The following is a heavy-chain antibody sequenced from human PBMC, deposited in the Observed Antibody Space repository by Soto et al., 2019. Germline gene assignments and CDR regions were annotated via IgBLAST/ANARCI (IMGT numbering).Heavy chain of an antibody. Sequence: SETLSLSCTVSGGSISSYYWSWIRQPAGKGLEWIGRIYTSGSTNYNPSLKSRVTMSVDTSKNQFSLKLSSVTAADTAVYYCARRTPIAAASPFDYWGQGTLVTVSS. CDR2: IYTSGST. CDR1: GGSISSYY. CDR3: ARRTPIAAASPFDY. D-gene: IGHD6-13*01. V-gene: IGHV4-4*07. J-gene: IGHJ4*02.